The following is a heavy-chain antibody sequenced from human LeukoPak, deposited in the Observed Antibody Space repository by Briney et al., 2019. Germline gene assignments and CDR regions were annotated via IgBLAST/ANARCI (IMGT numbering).Heavy chain of an antibody. J-gene: IGHJ3*02. V-gene: IGHV4-39*01. Sequence: SETLSLTRTVSGGSISSSSYYWGWIRQPPGKGLEWIGSIYYSGSTYYNPSLKSRVTISVDTSKNQFSLKLSSVTAADTAVYYCARHDDQWELLHDAFDIWGQGTMVTVSS. CDR1: GGSISSSSYY. CDR2: IYYSGST. D-gene: IGHD1-26*01. CDR3: ARHDDQWELLHDAFDI.